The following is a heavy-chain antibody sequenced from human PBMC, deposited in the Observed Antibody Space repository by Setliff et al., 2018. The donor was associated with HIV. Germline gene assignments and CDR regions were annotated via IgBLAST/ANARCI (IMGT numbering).Heavy chain of an antibody. J-gene: IGHJ2*01. V-gene: IGHV4-39*01. D-gene: IGHD2-21*02. Sequence: PSETLSLTCTVSGGSINSSSYYWGWIHQPPGKGPEWIGSIYYSGSTYYNPSLKSRVTISEDTSKNQISLKLSSVSAADTAVYYCVRHGGTIVVVTTPRLVVWYIDLWGRGTLVTVSS. CDR1: GGSINSSSYY. CDR3: VRHGGTIVVVTTPRLVVWYIDL. CDR2: IYYSGST.